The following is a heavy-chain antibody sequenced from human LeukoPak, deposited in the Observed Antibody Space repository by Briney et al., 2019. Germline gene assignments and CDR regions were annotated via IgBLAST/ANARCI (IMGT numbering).Heavy chain of an antibody. Sequence: GGSLRLSCAASGFTFSSYWMSWVRQAPGKGLEWVANIKQDGSEKYYVDSVKGRFTISRDNAKNSLYLQMNSLRAEDTAVYYCARVVGLPYFDWLPHFDYWGQGTLVTVSS. V-gene: IGHV3-7*03. CDR2: IKQDGSEK. J-gene: IGHJ4*02. D-gene: IGHD3-9*01. CDR1: GFTFSSYW. CDR3: ARVVGLPYFDWLPHFDY.